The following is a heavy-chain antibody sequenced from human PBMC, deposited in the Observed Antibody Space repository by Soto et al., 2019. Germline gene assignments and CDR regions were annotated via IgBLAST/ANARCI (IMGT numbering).Heavy chain of an antibody. CDR2: ISPGGDRI. Sequence: EVQLVESGGGLVQPGGSLRLSCVASGFMFDSYAMNWVRQAPGKGLEWVSYISPGGDRIYYAESLKGRITISRDNARNSLALEMDLLSDEDTAGYYCTKSAGRAGWGVDFWGQGTLVTVSS. D-gene: IGHD6-19*01. V-gene: IGHV3-48*02. CDR3: TKSAGRAGWGVDF. J-gene: IGHJ4*02. CDR1: GFMFDSYA.